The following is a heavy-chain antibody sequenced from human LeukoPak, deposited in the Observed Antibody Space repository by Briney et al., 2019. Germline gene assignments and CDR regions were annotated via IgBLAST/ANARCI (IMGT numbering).Heavy chain of an antibody. CDR3: ATSGRGVLSQNFDY. Sequence: SGTLSLTCAVSGGSISSSNWWSWVRQPPGKGLERIGEIYHSGSTNYNPSLKSRVTISVDKSKNQFSLKLSSVTAADTAVYYCATSGRGVLSQNFDYWGQGTLVTVSS. J-gene: IGHJ4*02. D-gene: IGHD3-10*01. V-gene: IGHV4-4*02. CDR2: IYHSGST. CDR1: GGSISSSNW.